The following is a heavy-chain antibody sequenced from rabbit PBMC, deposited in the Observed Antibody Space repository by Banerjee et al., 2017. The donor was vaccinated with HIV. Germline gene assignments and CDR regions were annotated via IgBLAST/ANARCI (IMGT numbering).Heavy chain of an antibody. CDR3: ARDAGSYAGYNYATRLDR. D-gene: IGHD7-1*01. CDR1: GFSFSSSYD. J-gene: IGHJ3*01. V-gene: IGHV1S40*01. CDR2: IYTGNGNT. Sequence: QSLEESGGDLVKPGASLTLTCKASGFSFSSSYDMCWVRQAPGKGLEWIGCIYTGNGNTHYASWAKGRFTISKTSSTTVTLQMTSLTAADTATYFCARDAGSYAGYNYATRLDRWGPGTLVTVS.